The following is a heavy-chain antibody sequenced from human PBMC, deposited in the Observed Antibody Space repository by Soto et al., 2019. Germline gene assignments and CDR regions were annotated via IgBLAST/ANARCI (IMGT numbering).Heavy chain of an antibody. J-gene: IGHJ4*02. V-gene: IGHV3-30*19. Sequence: QVQLVESGGGVVQPGTSLRLSCVGSGFTFRSYVIHWVRQAPGKGLEWVALTSYDGSNKYYDDSVKGRFTISRDNSRKTGDLQMDSLRPEETALYYCARWGTTGGLDVWGQGTLVSVSS. CDR3: ARWGTTGGLDV. CDR2: TSYDGSNK. CDR1: GFTFRSYV. D-gene: IGHD3-16*01.